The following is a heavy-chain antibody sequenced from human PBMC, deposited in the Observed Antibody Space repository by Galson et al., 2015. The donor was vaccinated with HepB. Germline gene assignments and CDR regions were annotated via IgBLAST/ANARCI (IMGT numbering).Heavy chain of an antibody. CDR3: ARDTPIAAAGNWFDP. J-gene: IGHJ5*02. D-gene: IGHD6-13*01. CDR1: GGTFSSYA. CDR2: INAGNGNT. V-gene: IGHV1-3*01. Sequence: SVKVSCKASGGTFSSYAISWVRQAPGQGLEWMGWINAGNGNTKYSQKFQGRVTITRDTSASTAYMELSSLRSEDTAVYYCARDTPIAAAGNWFDPWGQGTLVTVSS.